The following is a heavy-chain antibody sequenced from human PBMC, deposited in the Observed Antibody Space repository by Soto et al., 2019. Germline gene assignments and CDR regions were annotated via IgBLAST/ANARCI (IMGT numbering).Heavy chain of an antibody. CDR1: GYNFPSFI. CDR2: ISSYNGYT. V-gene: IGHV1-18*01. Sequence: QVQLVQSGAEVKKPGASVKVSCKASGYNFPSFIISWVRQAPGQGLEWLGWISSYNGYTKYAEKFQGRVTMTAHTSTSTAYMELRSLRSDDTAVYYCARGGDCSSTSCYSPNYYYGLDVWGQGTTVTV. CDR3: ARGGDCSSTSCYSPNYYYGLDV. J-gene: IGHJ6*02. D-gene: IGHD2-2*01.